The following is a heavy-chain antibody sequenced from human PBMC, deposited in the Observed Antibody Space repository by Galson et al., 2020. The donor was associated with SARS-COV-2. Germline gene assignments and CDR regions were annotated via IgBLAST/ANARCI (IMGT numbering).Heavy chain of an antibody. D-gene: IGHD6-13*01. J-gene: IGHJ4*02. CDR3: ATEYAGRVAGGTARGY. CDR1: GASISSGGYY. Sequence: SETLSLTCTVSGASISSGGYYWSWIRQPAGKGLEWIGHIHTSAGTNYNPSLKSGVTISVDTSKNQFSLKLSSVTAADTAVYYCATEYAGRVAGGTARGYWGRGTLVTVS. CDR2: IHTSAGT. V-gene: IGHV4-61*09.